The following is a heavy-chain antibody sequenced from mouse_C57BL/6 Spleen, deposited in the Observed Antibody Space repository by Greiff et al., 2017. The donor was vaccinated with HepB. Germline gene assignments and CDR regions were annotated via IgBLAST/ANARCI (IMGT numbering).Heavy chain of an antibody. CDR1: GFTFTDYY. Sequence: EVHLVESGGGLVQPGGSLSLSCAASGFTFTDYYMSWVRQPPGKALEWLGFIRNKANGYTTEYSASVKGRFTISRDNSQSILYLQMNALRAEDSATYYCARLRYYGPYAMDYWGQGTSVTVSS. CDR2: IRNKANGYTT. J-gene: IGHJ4*01. CDR3: ARLRYYGPYAMDY. V-gene: IGHV7-3*01. D-gene: IGHD1-1*01.